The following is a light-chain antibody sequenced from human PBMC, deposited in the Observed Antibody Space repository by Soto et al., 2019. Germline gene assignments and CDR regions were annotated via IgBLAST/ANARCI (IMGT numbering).Light chain of an antibody. J-gene: IGLJ1*01. CDR1: SSDVGSYNS. Sequence: QSALTQPASVSGSPGQSIAISCTGTSSDVGSYNSVSWYQQHPGKAPKLMIYEGSKRPSGVSDRFSGSKSGNTASLTISGLQAEDEAYYYCCSYAGNTYVFGTGTKLTVL. CDR3: CSYAGNTYV. V-gene: IGLV2-23*01. CDR2: EGS.